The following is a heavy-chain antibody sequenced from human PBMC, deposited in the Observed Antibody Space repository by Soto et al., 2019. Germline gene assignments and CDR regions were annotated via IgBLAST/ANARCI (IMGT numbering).Heavy chain of an antibody. CDR1: GFTFSSYA. Sequence: GGSLRLSCAASGFTFSSYAMSWVRQAPGKGLEWVSPISGSGGSTYYADSVKGRFTISRDNSKNTLYLQMNSLRAEDTAVYYCAKDGGQWLVRYYFDYWGQGTLVTVSS. D-gene: IGHD6-19*01. CDR2: ISGSGGST. CDR3: AKDGGQWLVRYYFDY. J-gene: IGHJ4*02. V-gene: IGHV3-23*01.